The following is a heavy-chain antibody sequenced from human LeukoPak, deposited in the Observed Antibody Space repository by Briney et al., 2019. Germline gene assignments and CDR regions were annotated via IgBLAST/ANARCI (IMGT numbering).Heavy chain of an antibody. D-gene: IGHD5-18*01. Sequence: SETLSLTCTVSGGSISSYYWSRIRQPPGKGLEWIGYIYYSGSTNYNPSLKSRVTISVDTSKNQFSLKLSSVTAADTAVYYCARMEFDTAMAIGDWGQGTLVTVSS. CDR3: ARMEFDTAMAIGD. CDR1: GGSISSYY. V-gene: IGHV4-59*01. CDR2: IYYSGST. J-gene: IGHJ4*02.